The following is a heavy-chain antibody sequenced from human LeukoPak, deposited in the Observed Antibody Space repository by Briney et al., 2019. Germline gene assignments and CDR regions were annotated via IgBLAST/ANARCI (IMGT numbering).Heavy chain of an antibody. CDR2: ISSSSSTI. J-gene: IGHJ4*02. Sequence: TGGSLRLSCAASGFTFSSYGMNWVRQAPGKGLEWVSYISSSSSTIYYADSVKGRFTISRDNAKNSLYLQMNSLRAEDTAVYYCARVLHKRNYDSSVYYGYWGQGTLVTVSS. D-gene: IGHD3-22*01. CDR1: GFTFSSYG. CDR3: ARVLHKRNYDSSVYYGY. V-gene: IGHV3-48*01.